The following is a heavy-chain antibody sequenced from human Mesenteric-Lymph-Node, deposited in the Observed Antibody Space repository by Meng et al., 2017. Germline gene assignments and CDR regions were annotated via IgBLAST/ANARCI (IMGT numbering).Heavy chain of an antibody. CDR2: ISAYNGNT. J-gene: IGHJ4*02. D-gene: IGHD1-26*01. V-gene: IGHV1-18*01. CDR1: GYTFTNYG. Sequence: QAKLVESGGEVKKPGASLKVSCKASGYTFTNYGITWVRQAPGQGLEWMGWISAYNGNTNYAQTLQGRVTMTTDTSTSTAYMELGSLRSDDTAVYYCARVEVGITSGDYWGQGTLVTVSS. CDR3: ARVEVGITSGDY.